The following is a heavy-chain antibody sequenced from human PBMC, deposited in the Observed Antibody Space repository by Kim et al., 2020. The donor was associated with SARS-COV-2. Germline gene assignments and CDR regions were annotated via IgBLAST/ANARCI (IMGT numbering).Heavy chain of an antibody. J-gene: IGHJ4*01. Sequence: SETLSLTCTVSGGSISNYYWSWVRQPAGKGLEWIGRIYSSGGTNYNPSLKSRVTMSVDTSKKQFSLKLNSVTAADTAVYYCARDAEGYYYDSSGYFFNY. CDR3: ARDAEGYYYDSSGYFFNY. V-gene: IGHV4-4*07. CDR2: IYSSGGT. CDR1: GGSISNYY. D-gene: IGHD3-22*01.